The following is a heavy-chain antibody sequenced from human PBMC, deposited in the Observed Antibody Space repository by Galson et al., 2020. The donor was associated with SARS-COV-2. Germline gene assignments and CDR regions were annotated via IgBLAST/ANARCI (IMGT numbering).Heavy chain of an antibody. CDR2: IYHSGRT. CDR3: ASVPYYYGSGRVFDVDF. D-gene: IGHD3-10*01. J-gene: IGHJ4*02. Sequence: SETLSFTCTVSGGSISDLYWSWIRQPPGKGLEWIGYIYHSGRTNYNPSLMSRVTMSVDTSKNQFSLKLSSVTAADTAVYYCASVPYYYGSGRVFDVDFWGQGTLVTVSS. CDR1: GGSISDLY. V-gene: IGHV4-59*01.